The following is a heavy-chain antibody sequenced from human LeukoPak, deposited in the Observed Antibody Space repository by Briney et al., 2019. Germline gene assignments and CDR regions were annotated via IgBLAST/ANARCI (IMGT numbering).Heavy chain of an antibody. CDR2: MSPNSGDT. J-gene: IGHJ4*02. CDR3: AREIAVAASDDY. CDR1: GYTFTSYD. D-gene: IGHD6-19*01. Sequence: ASVKVSCKASGYTFTSYDFNWVRQATGQRPEWMGWMSPNSGDTGYAQKFQDRVTMTRNASISTAYMELSSLRSDDTAVYYCAREIAVAASDDYWAREPWSPSPQ. V-gene: IGHV1-8*01.